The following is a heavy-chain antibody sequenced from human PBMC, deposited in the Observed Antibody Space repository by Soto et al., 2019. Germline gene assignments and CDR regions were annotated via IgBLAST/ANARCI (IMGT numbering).Heavy chain of an antibody. V-gene: IGHV4-39*07. CDR3: ARGTPSPLIVRSSRGPWFDP. CDR2: LDYSGTA. D-gene: IGHD2-15*01. CDR1: GVSISSTSYN. J-gene: IGHJ5*02. Sequence: SETLSLTCNVSGVSISSTSYNWGWIRQPPGKGLEWIGTLDYSGTAHYNPSLKSRVNISADTSKNQVSLTLTSVTAADTAVYFCARGTPSPLIVRSSRGPWFDPWGQGTLVTVSS.